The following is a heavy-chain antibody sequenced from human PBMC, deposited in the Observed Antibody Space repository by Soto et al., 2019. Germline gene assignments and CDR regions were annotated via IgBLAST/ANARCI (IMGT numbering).Heavy chain of an antibody. V-gene: IGHV3-74*01. CDR2: IKSDGSST. CDR3: ARDSRYISGWKPFDY. CDR1: GFTFSSYW. Sequence: EVQLVESGGGLIQPGGSLRLSCTASGFTFSSYWMHWVRQAPGKGLVWVSRIKSDGSSTSYADSVKGRFTISRDNAKNTLYLQMNSLGAEDTAVYYCARDSRYISGWKPFDYWGQGTLVTVSS. J-gene: IGHJ4*02. D-gene: IGHD6-19*01.